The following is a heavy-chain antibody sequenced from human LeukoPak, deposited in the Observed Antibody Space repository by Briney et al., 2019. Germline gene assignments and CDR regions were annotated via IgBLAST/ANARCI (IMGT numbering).Heavy chain of an antibody. CDR2: IDSTSRYI. J-gene: IGHJ4*02. CDR1: GFTISSYTFGSYT. D-gene: IGHD4-17*01. Sequence: GGSLRLSCAASGFTISSYTFGSYTMNWVRQAPGKGLEWLASIDSTSRYIYYTDSVKGRFTISKDDAKNSLYLQMNSLRVEDTAVYYCARDHPVTTSIDYWGQGTLVTVSS. V-gene: IGHV3-21*01. CDR3: ARDHPVTTSIDY.